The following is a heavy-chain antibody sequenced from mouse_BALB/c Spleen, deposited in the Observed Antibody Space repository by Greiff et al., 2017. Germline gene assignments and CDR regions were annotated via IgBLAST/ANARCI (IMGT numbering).Heavy chain of an antibody. CDR2: ISYSGST. D-gene: IGHD2-4*01. J-gene: IGHJ4*01. CDR1: GYSITSDYA. CDR3: ARGPDYGPAMDY. V-gene: IGHV3-2*02. Sequence: EVKLVESGPGLVKPSQSLSLTCTVTGYSITSDYAWNWIRQFPGNKLEWMGYISYSGSTSYNPSLKSRISITRDTSKNQFFLQLNSVTTEDTATYYCARGPDYGPAMDYWGQGTSVTVSS.